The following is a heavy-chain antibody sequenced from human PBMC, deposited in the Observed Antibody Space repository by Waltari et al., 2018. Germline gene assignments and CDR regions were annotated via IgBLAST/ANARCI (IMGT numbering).Heavy chain of an antibody. Sequence: QVQLVQSGTEVTQPGSSVRVPCKASGGTLSSDVISWVRQVPGRGLEWMGRINPVYGTTDYAQKYQGRVTLTADKSTNTAYMELSSLKSEDTGIYYCAKEGVYQWRVVVISMLDHWGQGTLVTVSS. CDR3: AKEGVYQWRVVVISMLDH. CDR1: GGTLSSDV. V-gene: IGHV1-69*08. J-gene: IGHJ4*02. CDR2: INPVYGTT. D-gene: IGHD3-22*01.